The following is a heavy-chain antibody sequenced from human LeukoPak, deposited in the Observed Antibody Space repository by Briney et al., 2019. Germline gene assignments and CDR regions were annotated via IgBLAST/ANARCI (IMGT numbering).Heavy chain of an antibody. Sequence: PSETLSLTCTVSGVSINGHYWSWIRQPPGKGLEWIGFIYDNESANYKSSLEGRVTMTVDTSKNQFSLKLNSVTAADTAVYYCARVLQNYYHLDVWGEGTTVTVSS. CDR3: ARVLQNYYHLDV. J-gene: IGHJ6*03. V-gene: IGHV4-59*11. CDR1: GVSINGHY. D-gene: IGHD3-3*01. CDR2: IYDNESA.